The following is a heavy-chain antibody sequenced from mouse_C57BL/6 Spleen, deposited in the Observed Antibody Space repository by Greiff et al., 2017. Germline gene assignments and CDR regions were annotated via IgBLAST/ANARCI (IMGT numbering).Heavy chain of an antibody. CDR2: IYPGDGDT. D-gene: IGHD2-5*01. V-gene: IGHV1-82*01. J-gene: IGHJ4*01. Sequence: QVQLQQSGPELVKPGDSVKISCTASGYAFSSSWMNWVKQRPGKGLEWIGRIYPGDGDTNYNGKFKGKATLTADKSSSTAYMQLSSLTSEDSAVYFGARSGYSIYYAMDYWGQGTSVTVSS. CDR3: ARSGYSIYYAMDY. CDR1: GYAFSSSW.